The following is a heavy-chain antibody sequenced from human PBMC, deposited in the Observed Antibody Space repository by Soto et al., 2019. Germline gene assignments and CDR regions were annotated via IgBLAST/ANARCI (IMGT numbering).Heavy chain of an antibody. D-gene: IGHD6-19*01. CDR3: AKDRRPVAGPTLLDI. V-gene: IGHV3-23*01. CDR1: GFTFSSYA. CDR2: ISGSGGTT. Sequence: GGSLRLSCAASGFTFSSYAMSWVRQAAGKGLEWVSYISGSGGTTYYADSVKGRFTISRDNSKKTLYLQMNSLRAEDTAVYYCAKDRRPVAGPTLLDIWGQGTMVNVS. J-gene: IGHJ3*02.